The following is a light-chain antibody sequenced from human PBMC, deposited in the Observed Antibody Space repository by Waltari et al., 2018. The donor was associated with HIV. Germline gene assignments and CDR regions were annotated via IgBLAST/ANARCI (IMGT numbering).Light chain of an antibody. J-gene: IGLJ3*02. V-gene: IGLV1-40*01. CDR3: QSYDTRLSGSV. Sequence: QSVLTQPPSVSGAPGQTVTISCTGSSSNIGARAHFDVHWYQQLPGTAPKLLTYCNNKRPSGGPDRCSGSKSGASASLAITGLQAEDGADYSCQSYDTRLSGSVFGGGTKLTVL. CDR1: SSNIGARAHFD. CDR2: CNN.